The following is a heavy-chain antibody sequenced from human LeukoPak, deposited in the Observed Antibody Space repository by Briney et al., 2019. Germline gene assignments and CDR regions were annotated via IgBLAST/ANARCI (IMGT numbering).Heavy chain of an antibody. V-gene: IGHV1-18*01. Sequence: VKVSCKASGYTFTSYAISWVRQAPGQGLEWMGWISAYNGNTNYAQKIQGRVTMTTDTSTSTACMELRSLRSDDTAVYYCARDGGNSSGWFEYFQHWGQGTLVTVSS. D-gene: IGHD6-19*01. CDR1: GYTFTSYA. J-gene: IGHJ1*01. CDR2: ISAYNGNT. CDR3: ARDGGNSSGWFEYFQH.